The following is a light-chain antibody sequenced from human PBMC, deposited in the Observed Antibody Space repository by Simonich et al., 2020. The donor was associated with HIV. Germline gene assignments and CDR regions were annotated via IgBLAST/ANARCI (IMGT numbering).Light chain of an antibody. V-gene: IGKV4-1*01. CDR1: QSVLSSSNNKNY. Sequence: DIVMTQSPDSLAVSLGERATINCKSSQSVLSSSNNKNYLAWYQQKPGQPPKLLIYWASTRESGVPDRFSGSESGTDFTLTISSLQAEDVAVYYCQQYYDTPYTFGQGTKLEIK. CDR3: QQYYDTPYT. J-gene: IGKJ2*01. CDR2: WAS.